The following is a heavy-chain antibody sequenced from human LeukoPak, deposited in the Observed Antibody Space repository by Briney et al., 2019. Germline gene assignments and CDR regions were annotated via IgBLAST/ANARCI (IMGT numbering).Heavy chain of an antibody. CDR1: GGSISSGGYY. V-gene: IGHV4-31*03. Sequence: SETLSLTCTVSGGSISSGGYYWSWIRQHPGKGLEWIGYIYYSGSTYYNPSLKSRVTISVDTSKNQFSLKLSSVTAADTAVYYCTRKVDYYDTNGYRITDSASDIWGQGTMVTVSS. CDR3: TRKVDYYDTNGYRITDSASDI. CDR2: IYYSGST. D-gene: IGHD3-22*01. J-gene: IGHJ3*02.